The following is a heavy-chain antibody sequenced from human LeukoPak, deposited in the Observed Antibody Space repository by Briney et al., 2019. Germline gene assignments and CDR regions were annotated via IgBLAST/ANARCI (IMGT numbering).Heavy chain of an antibody. V-gene: IGHV3-21*04. CDR2: MYLSGKVI. CDR1: GFTFSRFS. J-gene: IGHJ1*01. CDR3: AGEFNLLGNFAH. D-gene: IGHD1-7*01. Sequence: GGSLRLSCSPSGFTFSRFSMRGARQAAGKGVEWVASMYLSGKVIIYADSVKGRFTISRDNANNSVYLQMSSLTGDDTAVFYFAGEFNLLGNFAHWGQGTLVTLPS.